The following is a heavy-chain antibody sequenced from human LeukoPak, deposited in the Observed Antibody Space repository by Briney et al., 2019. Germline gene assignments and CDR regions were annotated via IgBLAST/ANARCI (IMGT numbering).Heavy chain of an antibody. J-gene: IGHJ4*02. CDR3: VRDYNFKIDY. V-gene: IGHV3-74*01. CDR1: VFTPSIYV. CDR2: INHDGSAI. D-gene: IGHD5-24*01. Sequence: PGGSLRLSCAASVFTPSIYVMHCVPEAPEGGGLWVSRINHDGSAITYADSVKGRSTISRDNAKNTLYLQINSLRADDTAVYYCVRDYNFKIDYWGQGTLVTVSS.